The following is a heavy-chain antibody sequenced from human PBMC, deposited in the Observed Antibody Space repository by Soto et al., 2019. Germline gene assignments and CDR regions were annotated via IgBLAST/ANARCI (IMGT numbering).Heavy chain of an antibody. CDR2: IYYSGST. Sequence: QLQLQESGPGLVKPSETLSLTCTVSGGSISSSSYYWGWIRQPPGKGLEWIGSIYYSGSTYYNPALKSRVTISVDTSKIQFSLETSSVTAADTAVYYCARSYSRGWYDSGRGYFFDYWGQGTLVTVSS. V-gene: IGHV4-39*01. J-gene: IGHJ4*02. CDR3: ARSYSRGWYDSGRGYFFDY. D-gene: IGHD6-19*01. CDR1: GGSISSSSYY.